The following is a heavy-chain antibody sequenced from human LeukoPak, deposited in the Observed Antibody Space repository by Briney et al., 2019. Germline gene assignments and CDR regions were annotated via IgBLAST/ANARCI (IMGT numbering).Heavy chain of an antibody. Sequence: GGSLRLSCAASGFTFSSYSMSWVRQAPGKGLEWVSSISSSSSYIYYADSVKGRFTISRDNSKNTLYLQMNSLRAEDTAVYYCATGGDPRVVVPAQPQRDYWGQGSLVTVSS. D-gene: IGHD2-21*02. CDR3: ATGGDPRVVVPAQPQRDY. CDR1: GFTFSSYS. V-gene: IGHV3-21*04. J-gene: IGHJ4*02. CDR2: ISSSSSYI.